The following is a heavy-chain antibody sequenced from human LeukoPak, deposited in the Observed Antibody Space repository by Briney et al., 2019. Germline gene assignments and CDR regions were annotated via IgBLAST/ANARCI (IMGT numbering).Heavy chain of an antibody. J-gene: IGHJ2*01. CDR1: SGSISTYY. CDR3: ARVGPWCFDL. CDR2: IDYSGST. Sequence: SETLSLTCSVSSGSISTYYWSWIRQPPGKGLEWIGYIDYSGSTNYNASLKSRATISVDTSQNQFFSKLSSVTAADTAVYYCARVGPWCFDLWGRGTLVTVS. V-gene: IGHV4-59*01.